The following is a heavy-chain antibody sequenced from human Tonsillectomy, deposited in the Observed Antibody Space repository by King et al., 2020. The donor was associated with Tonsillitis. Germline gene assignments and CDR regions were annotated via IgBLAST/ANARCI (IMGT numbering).Heavy chain of an antibody. CDR2: ISANNGDT. J-gene: IGHJ3*02. D-gene: IGHD3-10*01. V-gene: IGHV1-18*01. CDR1: GYTVTNYT. Sequence: VQLVQSGAEVKEPGASVKVSCEASGYTVTNYTLGLVRQAPGQGLEWMGWISANNGDTNYAQKLQGRLTLTTDTYTRTAYMELRSQISDDTAVYYCARVGGFGAFDIWGPGTMVTVSS. CDR3: ARVGGFGAFDI.